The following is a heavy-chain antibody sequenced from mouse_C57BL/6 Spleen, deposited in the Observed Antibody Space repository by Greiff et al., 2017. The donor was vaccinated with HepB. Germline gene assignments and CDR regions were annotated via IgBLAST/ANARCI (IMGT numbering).Heavy chain of an antibody. J-gene: IGHJ2*01. CDR2: INYDGSST. CDR1: GFTFSDYY. Sequence: EVKVVESEGGLVQPGSSMKLSCTASGFTFSDYYMAWVRQVPEKGLEWVANINYDGSSTYYLDSLKSRFIISRDNAKNILYLQMSSLKSEDTATYYCARVPYGYFDYWGQGTTLTVSP. D-gene: IGHD1-1*02. CDR3: ARVPYGYFDY. V-gene: IGHV5-16*01.